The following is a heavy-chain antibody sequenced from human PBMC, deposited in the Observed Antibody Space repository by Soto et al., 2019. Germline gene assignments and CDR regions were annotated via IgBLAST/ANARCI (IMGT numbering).Heavy chain of an antibody. D-gene: IGHD2-15*01. CDR1: GGTFSSYA. CDR2: IIPIFGTA. V-gene: IGHV1-69*13. Sequence: SVKVSCKASGGTFSSYAISWVRQAPGQGLEWMGGIIPIFGTASYAQKFQGRVTITADESTSTAYMELSSLRSEDAAVYYCARDGGFGVVVVAATAYFDYWGQGTLVTVSS. CDR3: ARDGGFGVVVVAATAYFDY. J-gene: IGHJ4*02.